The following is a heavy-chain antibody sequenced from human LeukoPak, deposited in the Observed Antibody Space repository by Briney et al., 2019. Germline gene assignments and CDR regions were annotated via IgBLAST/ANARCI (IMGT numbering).Heavy chain of an antibody. J-gene: IGHJ3*02. V-gene: IGHV4-34*01. CDR3: AERYGSGSYLNAFDI. Sequence: SETLSLTCAVYGGSFSGYYWSWIRQPPGKELEWIGEINHSGSTNYNPSLKSRVTISVDTSKNQFSLKLSSVTAADTAVYYCAERYGSGSYLNAFDIWGQGTMVTVSS. CDR2: INHSGST. CDR1: GGSFSGYY. D-gene: IGHD3-10*01.